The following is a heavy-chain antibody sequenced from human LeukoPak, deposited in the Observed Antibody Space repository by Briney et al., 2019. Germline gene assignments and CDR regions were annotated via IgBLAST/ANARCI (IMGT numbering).Heavy chain of an antibody. CDR2: INPEATTI. V-gene: IGHV3-74*01. Sequence: GGSLRLSCAASGFTFSSYWIHWVREAPGQGLVWVSRINPEATTISYADSVKGRFTISRDNAKNTLYLQMNSLRAEDTAVYYCATLHYGDFDYWGQGTLLTVSS. CDR1: GFTFSSYW. J-gene: IGHJ4*02. D-gene: IGHD4-17*01. CDR3: ATLHYGDFDY.